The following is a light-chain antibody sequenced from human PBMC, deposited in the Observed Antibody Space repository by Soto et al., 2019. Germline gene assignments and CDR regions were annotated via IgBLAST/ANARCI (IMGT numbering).Light chain of an antibody. J-gene: IGLJ2*01. V-gene: IGLV2-14*03. CDR3: SSYTTSSTLL. Sequence: QSALTQPASVSGSPGQSITISCTGTGSDVGGYNFVSWYQQHPGKAPKLMVYDVTKRPSGVSNRFSGSKSGNTASLTISGLQAEDEADYYCSSYTTSSTLLFGAGTKLIVL. CDR2: DVT. CDR1: GSDVGGYNF.